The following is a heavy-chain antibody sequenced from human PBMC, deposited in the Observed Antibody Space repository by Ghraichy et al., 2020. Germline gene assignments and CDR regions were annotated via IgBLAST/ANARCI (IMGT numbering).Heavy chain of an antibody. CDR3: ARDVGLWKYSYGYSDY. J-gene: IGHJ4*02. V-gene: IGHV3-7*01. CDR2: IKQDGSEK. Sequence: GGSLRLSCAASGFTFSSYWMSWVRQAPGKGLEWVAIIKQDGSEKYYVDSVKGRFTISRDNAKNSLYLQMNSLRAEDTAVYYCARDVGLWKYSYGYSDYWGQGTLVTVSS. D-gene: IGHD5-18*01. CDR1: GFTFSSYW.